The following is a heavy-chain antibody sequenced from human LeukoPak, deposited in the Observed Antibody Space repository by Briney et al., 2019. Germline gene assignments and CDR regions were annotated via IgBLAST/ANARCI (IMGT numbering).Heavy chain of an antibody. V-gene: IGHV4-39*07. J-gene: IGHJ4*02. CDR1: GVSINNYY. Sequence: SETLSLTCNVSGVSINNYYWGWIRQPPGKGLEWIGSIYYSGSTYYNPSLKSRVTISVDTSKNQFSLKLSSVTAADTAVYYCARVRVSGSYDLDYWGQGTLVTVSS. CDR3: ARVRVSGSYDLDY. CDR2: IYYSGST. D-gene: IGHD1-26*01.